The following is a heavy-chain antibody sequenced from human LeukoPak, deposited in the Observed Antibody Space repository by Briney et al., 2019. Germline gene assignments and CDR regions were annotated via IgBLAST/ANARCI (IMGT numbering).Heavy chain of an antibody. D-gene: IGHD6-19*01. CDR1: GFTFDDYG. CDR3: ATGIAVALWDY. V-gene: IGHV3-20*04. CDR2: INWNGGST. Sequence: GGSLRLSCAASGFTFDDYGMSWVRQAPGKGLEWVSGINWNGGSTTYADSVKGRLTISRDNSKNTLYLQINSLRAEDTAVYYCATGIAVALWDYWGQGTLVTVSS. J-gene: IGHJ4*02.